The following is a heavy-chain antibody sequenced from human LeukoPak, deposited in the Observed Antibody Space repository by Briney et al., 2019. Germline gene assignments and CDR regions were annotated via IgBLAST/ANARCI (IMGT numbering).Heavy chain of an antibody. J-gene: IGHJ4*02. CDR2: ISGSGGST. D-gene: IGHD5-12*01. V-gene: IGHV3-23*01. CDR3: AKDLVATMRGDFDY. CDR1: GFTFSSYA. Sequence: GGSLRLSCAASGFTFSSYAMSWVRQAPGKGPEWVSAISGSGGSTYYADSVKGRFTISRDNSKNTLYLQMNSLRAEDTAVYYCAKDLVATMRGDFDYWGQGTLVAVSS.